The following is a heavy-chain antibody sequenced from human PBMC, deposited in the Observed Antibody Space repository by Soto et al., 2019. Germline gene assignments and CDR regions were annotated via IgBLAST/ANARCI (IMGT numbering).Heavy chain of an antibody. J-gene: IGHJ6*02. CDR2: IIPISGTA. D-gene: IGHD2-2*01. V-gene: IGHV1-69*01. Sequence: QVQLVQSGAEVKKPGSSVKVSCKASGGTFSSYAISWVRQAPGHGLEWMGGIIPISGTANYAQKFQGRVTITADESTSTAHMELSSLRSEDTAVYYCARSQGSSTSLEIYYYYYYGMDVWGQGTTVTVSS. CDR1: GGTFSSYA. CDR3: ARSQGSSTSLEIYYYYYYGMDV.